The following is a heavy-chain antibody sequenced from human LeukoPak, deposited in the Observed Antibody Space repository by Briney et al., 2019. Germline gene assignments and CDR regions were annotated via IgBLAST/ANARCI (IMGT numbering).Heavy chain of an antibody. D-gene: IGHD1-26*01. J-gene: IGHJ4*02. CDR2: IIPILGIA. CDR1: GYTFTSYG. CDR3: ARSLVGATDHFDY. Sequence: ASVKVSCKASGYTFTSYGISWVRQAPGQGLEWVGRIIPILGIANYAQKFQGRVTITADKSTSTAYMELSSLRSEDTAVYYCARSLVGATDHFDYWGQGTLVTVSS. V-gene: IGHV1-69*04.